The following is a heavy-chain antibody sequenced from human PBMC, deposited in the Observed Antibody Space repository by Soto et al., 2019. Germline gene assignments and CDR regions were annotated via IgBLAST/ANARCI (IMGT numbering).Heavy chain of an antibody. Sequence: ASVKVSCKASGYTFTSYGISWVRQAPGQGLEWMGWISAYNGNTNYAQKLQGRVTMTTDTSTSTAYMELRSLRSDDTAVYYCARDLQDYDFWSGYYHYYYGMDVWGQGPTVTVSS. D-gene: IGHD3-3*01. CDR3: ARDLQDYDFWSGYYHYYYGMDV. CDR1: GYTFTSYG. V-gene: IGHV1-18*01. J-gene: IGHJ6*02. CDR2: ISAYNGNT.